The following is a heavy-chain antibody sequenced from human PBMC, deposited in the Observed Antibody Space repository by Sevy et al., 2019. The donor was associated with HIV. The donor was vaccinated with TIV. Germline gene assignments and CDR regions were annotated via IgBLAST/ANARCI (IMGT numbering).Heavy chain of an antibody. V-gene: IGHV3-23*01. Sequence: GGSLRLSCVASEFRLSNYAMNWVRQAPGKGLEWVSGISGSGGSSYYADSVKGRFTISRDNSKNTLYLQLNSLRAEDTAMYYSAKDLYQANSLVDYWRPGILVPVSS. CDR3: AKDLYQANSLVDY. CDR1: EFRLSNYA. CDR2: ISGSGGSS. J-gene: IGHJ4*02. D-gene: IGHD2-2*01.